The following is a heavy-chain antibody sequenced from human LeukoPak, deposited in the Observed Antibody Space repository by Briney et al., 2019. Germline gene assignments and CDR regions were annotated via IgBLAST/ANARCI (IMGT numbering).Heavy chain of an antibody. CDR2: IYPVDSDT. CDR1: GYTFTSYW. CDR3: ARHTCSSTSCYWHFDY. V-gene: IGHV5-51*01. J-gene: IGHJ4*02. Sequence: GESLKISCKSSGYTFTSYWIGWVRQMPGKGLEWMGIIYPVDSDTTYSPSFQGQVTISADKSISTAYLQWSSLKASDTAMYYCARHTCSSTSCYWHFDYWGQGTLVTVSS. D-gene: IGHD2-2*01.